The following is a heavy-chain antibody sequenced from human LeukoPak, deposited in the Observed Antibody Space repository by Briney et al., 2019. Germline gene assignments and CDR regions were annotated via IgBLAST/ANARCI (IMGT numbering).Heavy chain of an antibody. CDR1: GYSISTGYF. CDR3: ARDGSYYRDWFDP. V-gene: IGHV4-38-2*02. CDR2: IYHSGTT. D-gene: IGHD1-26*01. J-gene: IGHJ5*02. Sequence: SETLSLTCTVSGYSISTGYFWGWIRQTPGKGLEWIGSIYHSGTTYYNPSLKSRVTISVDTSENQFSLKLNSVTAADTAVYYCARDGSYYRDWFDPWGQGTLVTVSS.